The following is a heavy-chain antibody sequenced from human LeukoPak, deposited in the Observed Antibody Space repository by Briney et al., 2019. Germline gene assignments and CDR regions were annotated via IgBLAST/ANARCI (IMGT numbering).Heavy chain of an antibody. CDR2: IYYSGNT. Sequence: SETLSLTCTVSGGSISSSNYYWGWIRQPPGKGLEWIGSIYYSGNTYYNPSLKSRVTISVDTSKNQFSLKLTSVTAADTAVYYCARAAAATVGLLDYWGQGTLVTVSS. CDR3: ARAAAATVGLLDY. CDR1: GGSISSSNYY. D-gene: IGHD6-13*01. V-gene: IGHV4-39*01. J-gene: IGHJ4*02.